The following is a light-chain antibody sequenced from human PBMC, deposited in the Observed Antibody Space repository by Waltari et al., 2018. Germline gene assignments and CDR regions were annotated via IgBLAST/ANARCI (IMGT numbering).Light chain of an antibody. V-gene: IGKV1-39*01. CDR1: QTISTF. Sequence: DIQMTQSPSSLSASVGDGVTITCRASQTISTFLNWYQHKPGEAPTLLIYGATILQSGVPSRFSGSGFGTDFTLTITNVQPEDFATYYCQQTYRTPPYTFGQGTKLEIK. CDR2: GAT. CDR3: QQTYRTPPYT. J-gene: IGKJ2*01.